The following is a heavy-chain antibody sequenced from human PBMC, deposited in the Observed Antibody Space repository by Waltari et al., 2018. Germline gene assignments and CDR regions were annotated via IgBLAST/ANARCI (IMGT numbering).Heavy chain of an antibody. Sequence: QVQLVESGGGVVQPGGSLRLSCAASGVTFSRYGMHWVRQAPGKGLEWVAFIRYDGSKKYYADSVKGRFTISRDNSKNTLYLQMNSLRAEDTAVYYCAKDRADVGAPYYFDYWGQGTLVTVSS. CDR2: IRYDGSKK. V-gene: IGHV3-30*02. CDR3: AKDRADVGAPYYFDY. CDR1: GVTFSRYG. D-gene: IGHD1-26*01. J-gene: IGHJ4*02.